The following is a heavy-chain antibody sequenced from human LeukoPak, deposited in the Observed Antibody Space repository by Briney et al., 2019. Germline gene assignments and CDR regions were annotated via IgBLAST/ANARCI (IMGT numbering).Heavy chain of an antibody. J-gene: IGHJ4*02. Sequence: PSETLSLTCTVSGGSISSYYWSWIRQPPGKGLEWIGSIYYSGNTYYNPSLKSRVTISVDTSKNQFSLKLTSVTAADTAVYFCARPGGSGWFPFDYWGQGTLVTVSS. D-gene: IGHD6-19*01. CDR2: IYYSGNT. CDR3: ARPGGSGWFPFDY. V-gene: IGHV4-59*05. CDR1: GGSISSYY.